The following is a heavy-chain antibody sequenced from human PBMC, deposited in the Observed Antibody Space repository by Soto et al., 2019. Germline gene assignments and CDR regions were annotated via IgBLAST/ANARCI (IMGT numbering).Heavy chain of an antibody. V-gene: IGHV1-8*01. CDR2: MNPNSGNT. D-gene: IGHD3-10*01. J-gene: IGHJ4*02. CDR3: AIWFGELWVFDY. Sequence: ASVKVSCKASGYTFTSYDINWVRQATGQGLEWMGWMNPNSGNTGYAQKFQGRVTMTRNTSISTAYMELSSLRSEDTAVYYCAIWFGELWVFDYWGQGNLVTVPQ. CDR1: GYTFTSYD.